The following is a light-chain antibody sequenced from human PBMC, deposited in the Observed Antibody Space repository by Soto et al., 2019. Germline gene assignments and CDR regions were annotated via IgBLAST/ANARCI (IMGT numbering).Light chain of an antibody. Sequence: DIQLTQSPSSLSASVGDSVTITCRASQTTNNYLYWYQQKPGKAPKLLIDTAASLHGGVPSRFTFTTSGTSFTLTISSLQPEDFATYYCHQTYHTPPTFGQGTKVQ. J-gene: IGKJ1*01. CDR1: QTTNNY. CDR3: HQTYHTPPT. CDR2: TAA. V-gene: IGKV1-39*01.